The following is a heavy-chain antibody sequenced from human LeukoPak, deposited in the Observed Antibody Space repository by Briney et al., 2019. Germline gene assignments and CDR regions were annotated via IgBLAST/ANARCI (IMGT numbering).Heavy chain of an antibody. Sequence: PPETLSLTCTVSGGSISGYYWSWIRQPPGKGLEWIGYIYYSGSTNYNPSLKSRVTMSVDTSKNQFSLKLSSVTAADTAVYYCASGTVTTEYFHHWGQGTLVTVSS. D-gene: IGHD4-17*01. V-gene: IGHV4-59*01. CDR2: IYYSGST. CDR3: ASGTVTTEYFHH. J-gene: IGHJ1*01. CDR1: GGSISGYY.